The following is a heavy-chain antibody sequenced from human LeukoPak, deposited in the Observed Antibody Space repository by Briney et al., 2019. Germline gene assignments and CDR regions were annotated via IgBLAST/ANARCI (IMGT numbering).Heavy chain of an antibody. Sequence: GSSVKVSCKASGGTFSSYAISWVRQAPGQGLEWMGGIIPIFGTANYAQKFQGRVTITTDESTSTAYVELSSLRSEDTAVYYCARDSSGWYGGQGYWGQGTLVTVSS. D-gene: IGHD6-19*01. J-gene: IGHJ4*02. CDR1: GGTFSSYA. CDR3: ARDSSGWYGGQGY. CDR2: IIPIFGTA. V-gene: IGHV1-69*05.